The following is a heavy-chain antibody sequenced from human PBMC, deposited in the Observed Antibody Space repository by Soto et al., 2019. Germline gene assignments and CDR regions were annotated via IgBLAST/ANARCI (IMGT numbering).Heavy chain of an antibody. Sequence: EVQLVESGGDLVQPGGSLRLSCAASGFTFSSLWMTWVRQAPGKGLECVANIKEDGSVKYYVDSVKGRFTISRDNARNSLYLQMVGLRAEDTDVYYCARATRSPDFRGQGTLVTVSS. J-gene: IGHJ4*02. CDR3: ARATRSPDF. V-gene: IGHV3-7*05. CDR1: GFTFSSLW. CDR2: IKEDGSVK.